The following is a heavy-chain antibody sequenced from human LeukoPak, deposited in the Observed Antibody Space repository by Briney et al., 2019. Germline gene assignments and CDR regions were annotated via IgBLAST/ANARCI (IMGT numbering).Heavy chain of an antibody. V-gene: IGHV5-51*01. CDR2: IYPGDSDT. Sequence: GESLKISCKASGYSFTTYWIAWVRQRPGKGLEGMGIIYPGDSDTRYSPSFQGQVTISADKSISTAYLQWSSLKASDSAMYYCARRGSSPTLDYYYMDVWGKGTTVTVSS. CDR3: ARRGSSPTLDYYYMDV. CDR1: GYSFTTYW. D-gene: IGHD1-26*01. J-gene: IGHJ6*03.